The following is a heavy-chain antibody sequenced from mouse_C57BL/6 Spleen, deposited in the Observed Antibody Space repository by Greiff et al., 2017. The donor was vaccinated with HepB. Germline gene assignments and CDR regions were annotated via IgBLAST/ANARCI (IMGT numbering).Heavy chain of an antibody. D-gene: IGHD1-1*01. CDR1: GYTFTSYW. Sequence: VQLQQPGTELVKPGASVKLSCKASGYTFTSYWMHWVKQRPGQGLEWIGNINPSNGGTNYNEKFKSKATLTVDKSSSTAYLQLSILTSEDSAFSYCARSCYYGSSFYWYFDVWGTGTTVTVSS. CDR3: ARSCYYGSSFYWYFDV. V-gene: IGHV1-53*01. J-gene: IGHJ1*03. CDR2: INPSNGGT.